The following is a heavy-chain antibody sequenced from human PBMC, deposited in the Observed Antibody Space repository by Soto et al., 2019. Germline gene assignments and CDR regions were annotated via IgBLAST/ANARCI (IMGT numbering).Heavy chain of an antibody. D-gene: IGHD3-22*01. Sequence: SVKVSCKASGGTFSSYAISWVRQAPGQGLEWMGGIIPIFGTANYAQKFQGRVTITADESTSTAYMELSSLRSEDTAVYYCASPAQYYYDSSGLRPPYYYYGMDVWGQGTTVTISS. CDR3: ASPAQYYYDSSGLRPPYYYYGMDV. V-gene: IGHV1-69*13. CDR2: IIPIFGTA. CDR1: GGTFSSYA. J-gene: IGHJ6*02.